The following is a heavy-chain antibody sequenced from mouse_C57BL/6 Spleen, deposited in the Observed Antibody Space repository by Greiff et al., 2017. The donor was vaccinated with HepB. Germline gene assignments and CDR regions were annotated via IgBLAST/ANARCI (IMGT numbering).Heavy chain of an antibody. CDR2: IYPRDGST. CDR3: ARGGSSSLFAY. J-gene: IGHJ3*01. Sequence: VQLQQSGPELMKPGASVKLSCKASGYTFTSYDINWVKQRPGQGLEWIGWIYPRDGSTKYNEKFKGKATLTVDTSSSTAYLELHSLTSEDSAVYFCARGGSSSLFAYWGQGTLVTVSA. D-gene: IGHD1-1*01. V-gene: IGHV1-85*01. CDR1: GYTFTSYD.